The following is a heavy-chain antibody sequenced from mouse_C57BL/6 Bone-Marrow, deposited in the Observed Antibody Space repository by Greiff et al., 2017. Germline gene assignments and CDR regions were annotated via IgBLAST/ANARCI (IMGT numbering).Heavy chain of an antibody. CDR2: IYPGSGGT. Sequence: QVQLQQPGAELVKPGASVKMSCKASGYTFTSYWITWVKQRPGQGLEWIGDIYPGSGGTNYNEKFKGKATLTADTSSSTAYMQLSSLTSEDSAVFDGARPYYSNYWCFDVWGTGTTVTVSA. D-gene: IGHD2-5*01. CDR3: ARPYYSNYWCFDV. V-gene: IGHV1-55*01. CDR1: GYTFTSYW. J-gene: IGHJ1*03.